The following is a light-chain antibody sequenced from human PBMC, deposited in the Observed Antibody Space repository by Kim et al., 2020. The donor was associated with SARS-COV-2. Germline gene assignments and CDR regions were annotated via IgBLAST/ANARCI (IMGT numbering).Light chain of an antibody. CDR2: KAS. CDR3: QHYNRYS. J-gene: IGKJ2*01. V-gene: IGKV1-5*03. CDR1: QSTSNW. Sequence: LSASVGARVTVTCRASQSTSNWLAWYQQKPGKAPNLLIYKASNLESGVPSRFSGSGSGTQFTLTISSLHPDDVATYYCQHYNRYSFGQGTKLEI.